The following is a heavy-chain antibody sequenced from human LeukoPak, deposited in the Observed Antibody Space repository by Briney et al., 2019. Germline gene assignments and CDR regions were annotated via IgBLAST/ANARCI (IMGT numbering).Heavy chain of an antibody. J-gene: IGHJ4*02. D-gene: IGHD3-22*01. V-gene: IGHV3-23*01. CDR2: ISGSGGST. Sequence: GGSLRLSCAASGFTFSSYAMSWVRQAPGKGLEWISGISGSGGSTYYADSVKGRFTISRDNSKNTLYLQMNSLRAEDTAVYYCARGMYYYDSSGYYHFDYWGQGTLVTVSS. CDR3: ARGMYYYDSSGYYHFDY. CDR1: GFTFSSYA.